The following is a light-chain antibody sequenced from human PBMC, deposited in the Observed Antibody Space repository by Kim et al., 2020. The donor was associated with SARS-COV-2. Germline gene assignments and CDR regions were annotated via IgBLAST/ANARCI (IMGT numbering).Light chain of an antibody. CDR3: QQYGSSLYT. J-gene: IGKJ2*01. CDR1: QSVSSSY. Sequence: EIVLTQSPGTLSLSPGERATLSCRASQSVSSSYLAWYQQKPGQAPRLLIYGESSRATGIPDRFSGSGSGTDFTLTISRLEPEDFAVYYCQQYGSSLYTFGQGTKLEI. CDR2: GES. V-gene: IGKV3-20*01.